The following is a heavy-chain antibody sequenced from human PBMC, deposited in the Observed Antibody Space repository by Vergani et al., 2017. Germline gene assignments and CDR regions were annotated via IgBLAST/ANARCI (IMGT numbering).Heavy chain of an antibody. D-gene: IGHD5-18*01. CDR2: IYHSGST. V-gene: IGHV4-38-2*01. J-gene: IGHJ4*02. CDR1: GYSISSGYY. CDR3: ASGVTAYYFDY. Sequence: QVQLQESGPGLVKPSETLSLTCAVSGYSISSGYYWGWIRQPPGKGLEWIGSIYHSGSTYYNPSLKSRVTISVDTSKNQFSLKLSSVTAADTAVYYCASGVTAYYFDYWSQGTLVTVSS.